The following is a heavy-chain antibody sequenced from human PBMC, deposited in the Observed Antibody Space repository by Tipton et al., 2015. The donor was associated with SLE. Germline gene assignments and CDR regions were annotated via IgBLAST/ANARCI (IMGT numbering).Heavy chain of an antibody. CDR2: ISSSGSTI. J-gene: IGHJ4*02. V-gene: IGHV3-11*04. CDR1: GFTFSDYY. Sequence: SLRLSCAASGFTFSDYYMSWIRQAPGKGLEWGSYISSSGSTIYYADSVKGRFTISRDNAKNSLYLQLNSLRAEDTAVYYCARDSGGYYPYFDYWGQGTLVTVSS. D-gene: IGHD3-3*01. CDR3: ARDSGGYYPYFDY.